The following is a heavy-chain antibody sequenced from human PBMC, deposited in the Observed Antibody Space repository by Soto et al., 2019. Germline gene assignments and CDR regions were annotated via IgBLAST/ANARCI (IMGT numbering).Heavy chain of an antibody. V-gene: IGHV4-59*12. D-gene: IGHD3-10*01. CDR3: AREGESMVRGVNWFDP. CDR1: GGSISSYY. J-gene: IGHJ5*02. Sequence: SETLSLTCTVSGGSISSYYWSWIRQPPGKGLEWIGYIYYSGSTNYNPPLKSRVTISVDTSKNQFSLKLSSVTAADTAVYYCAREGESMVRGVNWFDPWGQGTLVTVSS. CDR2: IYYSGST.